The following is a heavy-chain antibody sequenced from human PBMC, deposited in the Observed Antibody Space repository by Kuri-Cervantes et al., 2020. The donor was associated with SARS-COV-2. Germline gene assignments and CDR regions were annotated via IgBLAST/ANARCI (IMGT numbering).Heavy chain of an antibody. J-gene: IGHJ6*03. CDR2: ISSTSSYI. V-gene: IGHV3-21*01. CDR1: GFTFSSYS. D-gene: IGHD6-13*01. CDR3: ARDCSSPYKYYYYYYMDV. Sequence: GGSLRLSCAASGFTFSSYSMNWVRQAPGKGLEWVSSISSTSSYIYYADSVKGRFTISRDNAKNSLYLQMNSLRAEDTAAYYCARDCSSPYKYYYYYYMDVWGKGTTVTVSS.